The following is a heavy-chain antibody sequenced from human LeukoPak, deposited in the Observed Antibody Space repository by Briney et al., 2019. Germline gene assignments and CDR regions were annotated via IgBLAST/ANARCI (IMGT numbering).Heavy chain of an antibody. D-gene: IGHD3-22*01. CDR1: GGTFSSYA. CDR3: ARDKGSGYYYFDY. Sequence: SVKVSCKASGGTFSSYAISWVRQAPGQGLEWTGGIIPIFGTANYAQKFQGRVTITTDESTSTAYMELSSLRSEDTAVYYCARDKGSGYYYFDYWGQGTLVTVSS. V-gene: IGHV1-69*05. CDR2: IIPIFGTA. J-gene: IGHJ4*02.